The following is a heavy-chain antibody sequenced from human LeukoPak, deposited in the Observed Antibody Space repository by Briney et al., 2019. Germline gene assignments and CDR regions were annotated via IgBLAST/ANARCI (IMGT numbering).Heavy chain of an antibody. CDR2: IYYDGSKR. J-gene: IGHJ3*02. D-gene: IGHD1-26*01. CDR3: AKEDGRYSTWGAFDI. V-gene: IGHV3-33*06. CDR1: GFTFNQYG. Sequence: GGSLRLSCAASGFTFNQYGMHWVRQAPGKGLEWVAIIYYDGSKRYYANSVKGRFTISKDDSKNTVYLQMNSLRAEDTAVYYCAKEDGRYSTWGAFDIWGQGTMVTVSS.